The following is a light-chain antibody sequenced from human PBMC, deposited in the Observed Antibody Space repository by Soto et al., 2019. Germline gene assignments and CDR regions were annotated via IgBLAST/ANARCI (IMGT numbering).Light chain of an antibody. Sequence: DIQMTQSPSSLSASVGDRVTLTCRASQGVSNCFAWYQQKPGKVPKLLIYAASTWASGVPSRFSGSGSGTDFTLTISRLEPEDVAMYYCQQYSSAPYTFGEGTKVEIK. CDR3: QQYSSAPYT. J-gene: IGKJ2*01. CDR2: AAS. V-gene: IGKV1-27*01. CDR1: QGVSNC.